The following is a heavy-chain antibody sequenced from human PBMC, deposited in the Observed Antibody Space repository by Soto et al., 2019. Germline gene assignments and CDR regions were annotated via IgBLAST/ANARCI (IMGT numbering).Heavy chain of an antibody. CDR3: ARDQGSSWHTNFDY. V-gene: IGHV1-2*04. D-gene: IGHD6-13*01. CDR2: INPNSGGT. Sequence: ASVKVSCKASGYTFTGYYMHWVRQAPGQGLEWMGWINPNSGGTNYAQKFQGWVTMTRDTSISTAYMELSRLRSDDTAVYYCARDQGSSWHTNFDYWGQGTLVTVSS. CDR1: GYTFTGYY. J-gene: IGHJ4*02.